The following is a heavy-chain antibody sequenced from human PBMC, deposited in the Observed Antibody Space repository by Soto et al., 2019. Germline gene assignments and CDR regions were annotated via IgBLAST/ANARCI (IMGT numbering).Heavy chain of an antibody. CDR1: GGTFSSYA. CDR3: AREAEYCSSTSCYTRAGMDV. J-gene: IGHJ6*02. CDR2: IIPIFGTA. Sequence: ASVNVSCKASGGTFSSYAISWVRQAPGQGLEWMGEIIPIFGTANYAQKFQGRVTITADESTSTAYMELSSLRSEDTAVYYCAREAEYCSSTSCYTRAGMDVWGQGTTVTVSS. V-gene: IGHV1-69*13. D-gene: IGHD2-2*02.